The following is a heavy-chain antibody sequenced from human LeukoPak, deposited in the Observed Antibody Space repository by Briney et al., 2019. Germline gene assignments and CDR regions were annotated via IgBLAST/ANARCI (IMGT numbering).Heavy chain of an antibody. V-gene: IGHV4-39*07. Sequence: SETLSLTCTVSGASITSSGYYWGWIRQPPGKGLEWIGTIYHSGSTYYNPSLKSRVTISVDTSKNQFSLKLTSVTAADTAVYYCARISCSGGSCYWSRGYFDYWGQGTLVTVSS. CDR2: IYHSGST. D-gene: IGHD2-15*01. CDR1: GASITSSGYY. CDR3: ARISCSGGSCYWSRGYFDY. J-gene: IGHJ4*02.